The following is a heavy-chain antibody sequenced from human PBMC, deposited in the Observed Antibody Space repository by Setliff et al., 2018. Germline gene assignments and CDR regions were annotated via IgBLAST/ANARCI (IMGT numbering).Heavy chain of an antibody. CDR2: ILDDGVKK. CDR1: GFAFNNAW. D-gene: IGHD2-15*01. CDR3: ARTCSGSGCYAGLES. J-gene: IGHJ4*02. V-gene: IGHV3-30*03. Sequence: GSLRLSCAASGFAFNNAWMNWVRQAPGKGLEWVAVILDDGVKKYHADSVKGRFTISRDNSKNTLYLQMNSLRPEDTAVYYCARTCSGSGCYAGLESWGQGTPVTVPQ.